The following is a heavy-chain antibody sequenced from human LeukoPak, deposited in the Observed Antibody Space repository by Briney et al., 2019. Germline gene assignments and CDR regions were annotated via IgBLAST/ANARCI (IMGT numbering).Heavy chain of an antibody. CDR3: ARVASIAAPNDY. CDR2: ISYDGSNK. CDR1: GFTFGSYA. Sequence: GRSLRLSCAASGFTFGSYAMHWVRQAPGKGLEWVAVISYDGSNKYYADSVKGRFTISRDNSKNTLYLQMNSLRAEDTAVYYCARVASIAAPNDYWGQGTLVTVSS. V-gene: IGHV3-30*04. D-gene: IGHD6-6*01. J-gene: IGHJ4*02.